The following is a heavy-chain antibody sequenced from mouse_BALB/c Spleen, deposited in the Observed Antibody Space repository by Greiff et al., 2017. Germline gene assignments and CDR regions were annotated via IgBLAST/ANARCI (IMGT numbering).Heavy chain of an antibody. CDR1: GYTFTSYN. J-gene: IGHJ2*01. Sequence: QVQLQQPGAELVKPGASVKMSCKASGYTFTSYNMHWVKQTPGQGLEWIGAIYPGNGDTSYNQKFKGKATLTADKSSSTAYMQLSSLTSEDSAVYYCARDYGSSFFDYWGQGTTLTVSS. V-gene: IGHV1-12*01. CDR3: ARDYGSSFFDY. D-gene: IGHD1-1*01. CDR2: IYPGNGDT.